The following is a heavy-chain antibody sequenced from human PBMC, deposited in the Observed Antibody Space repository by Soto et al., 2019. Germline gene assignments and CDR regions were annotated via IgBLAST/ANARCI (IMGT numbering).Heavy chain of an antibody. CDR2: IISMFDTV. Sequence: SVKVSCKASGGTFSSCAISWVRQAPGQGLEWMGGIISMFDTVDYAQKFQGRVTLIADKSTSTLYMEVSSLRSEDTAVYYCAGQKLWFGELSSNYYYYYGLDVWGQGTTVTVSS. CDR3: AGQKLWFGELSSNYYYYYGLDV. CDR1: GGTFSSCA. J-gene: IGHJ6*02. D-gene: IGHD3-10*01. V-gene: IGHV1-69*06.